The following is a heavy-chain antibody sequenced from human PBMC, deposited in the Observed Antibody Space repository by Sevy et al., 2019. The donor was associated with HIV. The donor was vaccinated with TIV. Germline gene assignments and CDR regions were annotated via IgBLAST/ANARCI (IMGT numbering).Heavy chain of an antibody. CDR3: LSGRDIVVVPAARAYGMDV. V-gene: IGHV3-21*01. CDR2: ISSSSYI. D-gene: IGHD2-2*01. CDR1: GFTFSSYS. Sequence: GGCLRLSCAASGFTFSSYSMNWVRQAPGKGLEWVSSISSSSYIYYADSVKGRFTISRDNAKNSLYLQMNSLRAEDTAVYYCLSGRDIVVVPAARAYGMDVWGQGTTVTVSS. J-gene: IGHJ6*02.